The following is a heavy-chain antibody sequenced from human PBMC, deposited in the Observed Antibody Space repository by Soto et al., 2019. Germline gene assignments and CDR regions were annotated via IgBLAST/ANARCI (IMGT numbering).Heavy chain of an antibody. CDR1: GFTFSSYG. CDR3: AKDLGWASYWYFDL. J-gene: IGHJ2*01. D-gene: IGHD6-19*01. Sequence: QVQLVESGGGVVQPGRSLRLSCAASGFTFSSYGMHWVRQAPGKALEWVAGISYDGSNKYYADSVKGRFTISRDNSKKTLYLQMNCLRADYTAVYYCAKDLGWASYWYFDLWGSGPMVTVSS. CDR2: ISYDGSNK. V-gene: IGHV3-30*18.